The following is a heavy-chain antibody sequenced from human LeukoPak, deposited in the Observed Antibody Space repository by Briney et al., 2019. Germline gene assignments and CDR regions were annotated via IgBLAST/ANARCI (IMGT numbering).Heavy chain of an antibody. CDR1: GYTFTSYY. V-gene: IGHV1-46*01. Sequence: ASVKVSCKASGYTFTSYYMHWVRQAPGQGLEWMGIINPSGGSTSYAQKFQGRVTMTRDTSTSTVYTELSSLRSEDTAVYYCARDLDSSGYSNWFDPWGQGTLVTVSS. J-gene: IGHJ5*02. CDR2: INPSGGST. CDR3: ARDLDSSGYSNWFDP. D-gene: IGHD3-22*01.